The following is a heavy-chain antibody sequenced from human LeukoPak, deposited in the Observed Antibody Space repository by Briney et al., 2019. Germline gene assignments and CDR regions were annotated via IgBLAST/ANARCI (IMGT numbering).Heavy chain of an antibody. CDR1: GGSFSDFH. CDR3: ARPLQYPDY. Sequence: PSETLSLTCAVYGGSFSDFHWTWIRQAPGKGLEWIGEINHSGRTNYNQSLKSRITVSIDTSKSQFSLQLTSVTAADTAVYYCARPLQYPDYWGQGTLVTVSS. CDR2: INHSGRT. D-gene: IGHD4-11*01. V-gene: IGHV4-34*01. J-gene: IGHJ4*02.